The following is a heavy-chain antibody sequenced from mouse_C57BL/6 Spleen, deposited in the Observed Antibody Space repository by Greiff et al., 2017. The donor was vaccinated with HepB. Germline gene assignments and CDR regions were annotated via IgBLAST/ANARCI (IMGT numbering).Heavy chain of an antibody. Sequence: EVKLVESGPGLVKPSQSLSLTCSVTVYSITSGYYWNWIRQFPGNKLEWMGYISYDGSNNYNPSLKNRISITRDTSKNQFFLKLNSVTTEDTATYYCARDRDDGYYLYYFDYWGQGTTLTVSS. CDR2: ISYDGSN. CDR1: VYSITSGYY. CDR3: ARDRDDGYYLYYFDY. V-gene: IGHV3-6*01. J-gene: IGHJ2*01. D-gene: IGHD2-3*01.